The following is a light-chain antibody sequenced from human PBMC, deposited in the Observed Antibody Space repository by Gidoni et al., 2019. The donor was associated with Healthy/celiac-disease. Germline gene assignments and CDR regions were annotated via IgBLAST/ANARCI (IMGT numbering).Light chain of an antibody. V-gene: IGKV1-39*01. CDR3: QHSYSTPRS. CDR2: ASS. Sequence: DVQMTQSPSSLSSSVGDRITITCRASQSISSYLDWYQQKPGNAPKLLIYASSSLQSGVPSRFSGSGSATDFTITISSLQPEDFATYYCQHSYSTPRSFGQGTKLEIK. CDR1: QSISSY. J-gene: IGKJ2*04.